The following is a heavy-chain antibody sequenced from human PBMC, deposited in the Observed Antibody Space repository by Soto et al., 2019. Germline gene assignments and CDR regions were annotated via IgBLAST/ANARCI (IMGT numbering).Heavy chain of an antibody. J-gene: IGHJ5*02. CDR3: ARDLGNYVFDP. Sequence: EVQLVESGGGLVQPGGSLRLSCAASGFTVSSNYMSWVRQAPGKGLEWVSVIYSGGSTYYAVSVKGRFTISRQNSKNTLYLQMNSLRAEDTAVYYCARDLGNYVFDPWGQGTLVTVSS. D-gene: IGHD4-4*01. CDR2: IYSGGST. CDR1: GFTVSSNY. V-gene: IGHV3-53*04.